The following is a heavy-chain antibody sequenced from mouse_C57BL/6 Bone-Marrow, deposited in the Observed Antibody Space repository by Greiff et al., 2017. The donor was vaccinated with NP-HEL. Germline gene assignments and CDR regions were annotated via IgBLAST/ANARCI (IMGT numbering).Heavy chain of an antibody. CDR1: GFTFSSYG. CDR2: ISSGGSYT. J-gene: IGHJ4*01. D-gene: IGHD2-3*01. Sequence: EVKPVESGGDLVKPGGSLKLSCAASGFTFSSYGMSWVRQTPDKRLEWVATISSGGSYTYYPDSVKGRFTISRDNAKNTLYLQMSSLKSEDTAMYYCARRWLLRGYAMDYWGQGTSVTVSS. CDR3: ARRWLLRGYAMDY. V-gene: IGHV5-6*02.